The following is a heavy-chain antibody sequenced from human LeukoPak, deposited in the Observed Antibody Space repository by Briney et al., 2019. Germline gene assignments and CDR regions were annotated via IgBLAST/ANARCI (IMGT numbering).Heavy chain of an antibody. CDR3: TQSNY. CDR2: IRSKADNYAT. CDR1: GFTFSGSP. Sequence: PGGSLRLSCAASGFTFSGSPILWVRQASGEGLEWVGRIRSKADNYATAYAASVQGRCTISRDDSKNTAYLQLNSLKTEDTAVYYCTQSNYWGQGALVTVSS. J-gene: IGHJ4*02. V-gene: IGHV3-73*01.